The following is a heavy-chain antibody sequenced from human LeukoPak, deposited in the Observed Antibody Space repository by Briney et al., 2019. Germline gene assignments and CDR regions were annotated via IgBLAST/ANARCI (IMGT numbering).Heavy chain of an antibody. CDR3: ARAPYGDYEYYYYGMDV. CDR1: GYSFTSYW. D-gene: IGHD4-17*01. CDR2: IYPGDSDT. J-gene: IGHJ6*02. V-gene: IGHV5-51*01. Sequence: GESLKISCKGSGYSFTSYWIGWVRQMPGKGLEWMGIIYPGDSDTRYSPSFQGLVTISADKSISTAYLQWSSLKASDTAMYYCARAPYGDYEYYYYGMDVWGQGTTVTVSS.